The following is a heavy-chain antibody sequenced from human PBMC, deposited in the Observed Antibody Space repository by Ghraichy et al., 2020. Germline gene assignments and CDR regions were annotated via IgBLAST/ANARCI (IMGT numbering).Heavy chain of an antibody. CDR3: ARSRRVTTVTWIDY. CDR2: INHSGST. V-gene: IGHV4-34*01. D-gene: IGHD4-17*01. J-gene: IGHJ4*02. CDR1: GGSFSGYY. Sequence: SQTLSLTCAVYGGSFSGYYWSWIRQPPGKGLEWIGEINHSGSTNYNPSLKSRVTISVDTSKKQFSLKLTSLTAADTAVYFCARSRRVTTVTWIDYWGQGRLVTVSS.